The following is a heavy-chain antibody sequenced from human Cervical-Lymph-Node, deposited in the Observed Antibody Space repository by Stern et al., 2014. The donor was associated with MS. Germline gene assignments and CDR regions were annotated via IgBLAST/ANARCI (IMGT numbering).Heavy chain of an antibody. V-gene: IGHV1-18*01. CDR2: ISTSNGNA. J-gene: IGHJ4*02. D-gene: IGHD2-15*01. Sequence: QVQLVQSGAEVKNPGASVKVSCKASGYTFGSYGIRWVRQAPGQGLEWMGWISTSNGNANYAQKFQGRVIMTTETTTNTAYLELRSLISDDTAVYYCARGVVAPFDYWGQGTLVTVSS. CDR3: ARGVVAPFDY. CDR1: GYTFGSYG.